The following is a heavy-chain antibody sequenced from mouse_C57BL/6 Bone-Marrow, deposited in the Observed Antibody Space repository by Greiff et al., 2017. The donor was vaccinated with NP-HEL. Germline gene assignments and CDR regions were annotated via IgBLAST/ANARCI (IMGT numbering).Heavy chain of an antibody. V-gene: IGHV1-50*01. CDR1: GYTFTSYW. CDR2: IDPSDSYT. CDR3: AVRQGGY. J-gene: IGHJ2*01. D-gene: IGHD1-2*01. Sequence: QVQLQQPGAELVKPGASVKLSCKASGYTFTSYWMQWVKQRPGQGLEWIGEIDPSDSYTNYNQKFKGKATLTVDTSSSTAYMQLSSLTSEDSAVYYCAVRQGGYWGQGTTLTDST.